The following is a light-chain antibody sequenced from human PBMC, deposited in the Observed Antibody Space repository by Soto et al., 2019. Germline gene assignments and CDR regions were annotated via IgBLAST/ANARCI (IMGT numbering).Light chain of an antibody. V-gene: IGLV2-14*01. CDR2: EVS. CDR1: SSDVGTYKY. J-gene: IGLJ2*01. Sequence: QSVLTQPASVSGSPGQSITISCTGTSSDVGTYKYVSWYQQLPAKAPKLMIYEVSNRPSGVSNRFSGSKSGNTASLTISELHAEDEADYYCSSYTSRSTPVFGGGTKLTVL. CDR3: SSYTSRSTPV.